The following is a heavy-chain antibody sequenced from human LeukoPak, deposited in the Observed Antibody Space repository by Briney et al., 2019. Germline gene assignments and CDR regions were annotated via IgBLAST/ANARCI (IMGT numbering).Heavy chain of an antibody. Sequence: SETLSLTCTVSDDSISSSSYYWGWIRQSPGKGLEWIGTIYYSGSTYYNPSLKSRVTISVDTSKNQFSLNLSSVTAADTAVYYCAMSFDSYDGSDYSPYWGQGTLVTVSS. CDR3: AMSFDSYDGSDYSPY. CDR1: DDSISSSSYY. V-gene: IGHV4-39*07. CDR2: IYYSGST. D-gene: IGHD3-22*01. J-gene: IGHJ1*01.